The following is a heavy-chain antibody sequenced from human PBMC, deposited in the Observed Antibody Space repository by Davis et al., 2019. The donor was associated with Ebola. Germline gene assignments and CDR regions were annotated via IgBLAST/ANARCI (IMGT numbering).Heavy chain of an antibody. J-gene: IGHJ4*02. CDR3: VRLQDVAVRPFDY. D-gene: IGHD6-6*01. V-gene: IGHV4-34*01. Sequence: MPSETLSLTCAVYGGSFSGYYWSWIRQPPGKGLEWIGEINHSGSTNYNPSLKSRVTISVDTSKNQFSLKLSSVTAADTALYYCVRLQDVAVRPFDYWGQGTLVTVSS. CDR2: INHSGST. CDR1: GGSFSGYY.